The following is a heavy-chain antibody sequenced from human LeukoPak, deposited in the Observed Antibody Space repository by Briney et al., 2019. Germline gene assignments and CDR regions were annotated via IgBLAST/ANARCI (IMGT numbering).Heavy chain of an antibody. V-gene: IGHV4-59*08. CDR1: GDSLSTYY. CDR3: ARHMDSGDYPFEY. Sequence: SETLSLTCTVSGDSLSTYYWSWIRQTPGKGLEWIAYINSYGTTSYNPSLNSRVTISVDTSKNQFSLKLSSVIAADTAVYYCARHMDSGDYPFEYWGQGTLVTVSS. D-gene: IGHD4-17*01. CDR2: INSYGTT. J-gene: IGHJ4*02.